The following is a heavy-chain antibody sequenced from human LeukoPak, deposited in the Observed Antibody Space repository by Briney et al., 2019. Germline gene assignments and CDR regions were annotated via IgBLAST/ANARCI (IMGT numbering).Heavy chain of an antibody. J-gene: IGHJ4*02. D-gene: IGHD2-2*01. V-gene: IGHV3-30*18. CDR3: AKALVPAAMEGISFDY. Sequence: GGSLRLSCAASGFTFSSYGMHWVSQAPGKGLEWVAVISYDGSNKYYADSVKGRFTISRDNSKNTLYLQMNSLRAEDTAVYYCAKALVPAAMEGISFDYWGQGTLVTVSS. CDR2: ISYDGSNK. CDR1: GFTFSSYG.